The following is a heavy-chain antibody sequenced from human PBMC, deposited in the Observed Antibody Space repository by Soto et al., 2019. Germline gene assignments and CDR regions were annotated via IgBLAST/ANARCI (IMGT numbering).Heavy chain of an antibody. CDR2: IYWDDDK. D-gene: IGHD2-21*02. CDR1: GFSLSTGGVG. CDR3: AHSRCGGDCLRSYSSHYYFGMDV. J-gene: IGHJ6*02. V-gene: IGHV2-5*02. Sequence: QITLKESGPTLVKPTQTLTLTCTFSGFSLSTGGVGVGWIRQPPGKALEWLALIYWDDDKRYSPSLKSRLTVTKDTSKNQVVLTMTNMDPVDTATYYCAHSRCGGDCLRSYSSHYYFGMDVWGQGTTVTVCS.